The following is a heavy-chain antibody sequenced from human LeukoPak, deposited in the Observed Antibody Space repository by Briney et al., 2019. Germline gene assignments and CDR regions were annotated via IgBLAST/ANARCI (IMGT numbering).Heavy chain of an antibody. J-gene: IGHJ4*02. CDR2: IYPGDSDT. D-gene: IGHD5-24*01. CDR1: GYSFTSYW. Sequence: GESLKISCKGSGYSFTSYWIGWVRQMPGNPLESMGIIYPGDSDTRYSPSFQGKVTISADKSVSTAYLQWSSLKASDTAMYYCARPRERWLQSGSFDYWGQGTLVTVSS. CDR3: ARPRERWLQSGSFDY. V-gene: IGHV5-51*01.